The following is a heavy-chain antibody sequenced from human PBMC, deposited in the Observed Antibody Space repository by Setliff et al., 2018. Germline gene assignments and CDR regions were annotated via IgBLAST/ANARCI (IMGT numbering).Heavy chain of an antibody. D-gene: IGHD5-12*01. CDR3: ARERGYSDYDY. CDR2: IYYSGST. V-gene: IGHV4-59*12. Sequence: SETLSLTCTVSGGSISSYYWSWIRQPPGKGLEWIGYIYYSGSTNYNPSLKSRVTISVDTSKNQFSLKLSSVTAADTAVYYRARERGYSDYDYWGQGTLVTVSS. CDR1: GGSISSYY. J-gene: IGHJ4*02.